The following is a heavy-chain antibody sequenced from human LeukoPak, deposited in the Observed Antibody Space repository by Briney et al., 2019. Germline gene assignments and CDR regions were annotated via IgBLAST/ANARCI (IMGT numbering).Heavy chain of an antibody. V-gene: IGHV3-15*07. J-gene: IGHJ5*02. CDR3: TTESVLGYCSSTSCYRYNWFDP. Sequence: GGSLRLSCAASGFTFSNAWMNWVRQAPGKGLEWVGRIRSKTDGGTTDYAAPVKGRFTISRDDSKNTLYLQMNSLKTEDTAVYYCTTESVLGYCSSTSCYRYNWFDPWGQGTLVTVSS. CDR2: IRSKTDGGTT. D-gene: IGHD2-2*02. CDR1: GFTFSNAW.